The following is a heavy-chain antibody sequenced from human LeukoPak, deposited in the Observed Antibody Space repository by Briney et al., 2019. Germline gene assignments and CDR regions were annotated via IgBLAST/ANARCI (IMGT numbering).Heavy chain of an antibody. Sequence: GGSLRLSCAASGFTFSSYWMSWVRQAPGKGLEWVANIKQDGSEKYYVDSVKGRFTISRDNAKNSLYLQMNSLRAEDTAVYNCAREEYYDFWSGYSEFDYWGQGTLVTVSS. D-gene: IGHD3-3*01. CDR1: GFTFSSYW. V-gene: IGHV3-7*01. J-gene: IGHJ4*02. CDR2: IKQDGSEK. CDR3: AREEYYDFWSGYSEFDY.